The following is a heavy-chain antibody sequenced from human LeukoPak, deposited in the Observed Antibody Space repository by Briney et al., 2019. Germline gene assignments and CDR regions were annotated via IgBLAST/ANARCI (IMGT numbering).Heavy chain of an antibody. J-gene: IGHJ5*02. CDR2: TYYRSKYYD. D-gene: IGHD2-2*01. Sequence: SQTLSLTCAISGDSVSSNSAAWNWIRQSPSRGLEWLGRTYYRSKYYDEYAVSVKGRITINADTTKNQFSLQLNSVTPEDTAVYYCARRSGGTYHPLRRGFDPWGQGTLVTVSS. CDR3: ARRSGGTYHPLRRGFDP. V-gene: IGHV6-1*01. CDR1: GDSVSSNSAA.